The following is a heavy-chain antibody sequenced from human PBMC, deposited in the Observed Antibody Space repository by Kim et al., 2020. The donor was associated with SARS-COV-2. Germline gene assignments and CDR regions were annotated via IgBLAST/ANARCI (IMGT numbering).Heavy chain of an antibody. Sequence: GGSLRLSCAASGFTFSSYGMHWVRQAPGKGLEWVAVISYDGSNKYYADSVKGRFTISRDNSKNTLYLQMNSLRAEDTAVYYCAREGGYVLLWFENYGMDVWGPGTTVTVSS. CDR2: ISYDGSNK. CDR3: AREGGYVLLWFENYGMDV. CDR1: GFTFSSYG. V-gene: IGHV3-33*05. J-gene: IGHJ6*02. D-gene: IGHD3-10*01.